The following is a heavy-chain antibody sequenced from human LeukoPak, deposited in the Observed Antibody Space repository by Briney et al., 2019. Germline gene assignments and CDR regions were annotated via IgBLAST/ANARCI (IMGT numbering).Heavy chain of an antibody. Sequence: AASVKVSCKASGYTFTGYYILWVRQAPGQGLEWMGRINPNSGATNYAQKFQGRVTMTRDTSITTTYMELSRLRSDDTAIYYCARDPGSPAGGMDVWGQGTTVIASS. J-gene: IGHJ6*02. V-gene: IGHV1-2*02. CDR2: INPNSGAT. CDR3: ARDPGSPAGGMDV. CDR1: GYTFTGYY. D-gene: IGHD2-15*01.